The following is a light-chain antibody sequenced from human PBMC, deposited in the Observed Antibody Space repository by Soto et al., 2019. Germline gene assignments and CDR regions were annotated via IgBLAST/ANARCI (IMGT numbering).Light chain of an antibody. V-gene: IGLV2-8*01. CDR3: SSYAGSKNLV. CDR1: NSDVGVYNY. CDR2: EVS. Sequence: QSALTQPPSASGSPGQSVTISCTGTNSDVGVYNYVSWYQQHPGKAPKLMIYEVSKRPSGVPDRFSGSKSGNTASLTVSGLQAEDEADYYCSSYAGSKNLVFGGGTKVTVL. J-gene: IGLJ2*01.